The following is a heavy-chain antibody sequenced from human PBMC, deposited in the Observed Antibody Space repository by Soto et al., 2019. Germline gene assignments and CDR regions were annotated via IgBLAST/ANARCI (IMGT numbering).Heavy chain of an antibody. CDR2: IYYSGST. Sequence: LPETLSLTCTVSGGSISSYYWSWIRQPPGKGLEWIGYIYYSGSTNYIPSLKSRVTISVDTSKNQFSLKLSSVTAADTAVYYCARLPSYYDSSGTVSNWFDPWGQGTQVTVSS. CDR1: GGSISSYY. CDR3: ARLPSYYDSSGTVSNWFDP. J-gene: IGHJ5*02. D-gene: IGHD3-22*01. V-gene: IGHV4-59*08.